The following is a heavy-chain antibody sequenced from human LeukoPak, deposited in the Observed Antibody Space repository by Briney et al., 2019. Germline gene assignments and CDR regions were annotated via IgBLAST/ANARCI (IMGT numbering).Heavy chain of an antibody. CDR3: ARGGIPGMAAASDAFDI. J-gene: IGHJ3*02. D-gene: IGHD6-13*01. CDR1: GFTFGIYW. CDR2: IKQDGSEK. Sequence: GGSLRLSCAASGFTFGIYWMSWVRQAPGKGLEWVANIKQDGSEKYYVDSVKGRFTISRDNAKNSLFLQMNSLRAEDTAVYYCARGGIPGMAAASDAFDIWGQGTMVTVSS. V-gene: IGHV3-7*03.